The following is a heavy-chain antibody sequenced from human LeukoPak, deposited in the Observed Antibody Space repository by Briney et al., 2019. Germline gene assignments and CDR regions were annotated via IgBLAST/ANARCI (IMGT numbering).Heavy chain of an antibody. CDR3: ATDCSSTSCPGDWFDP. CDR1: GGSFSGYY. CDR2: INHSGST. D-gene: IGHD2-2*01. Sequence: PSETLSLTCAVYGGSFSGYYWSWIRQPPGKGLEWIGEINHSGSTNYNPSLKSRVTISVDTSKNQFSLKLSSVTAADTAVYYCATDCSSTSCPGDWFDPWGQGTLVTVSS. V-gene: IGHV4-34*01. J-gene: IGHJ5*02.